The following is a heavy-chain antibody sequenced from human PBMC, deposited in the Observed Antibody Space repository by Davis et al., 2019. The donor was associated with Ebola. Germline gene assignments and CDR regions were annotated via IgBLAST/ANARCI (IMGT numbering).Heavy chain of an antibody. V-gene: IGHV1-18*04. CDR1: GYTLTNYG. D-gene: IGHD1-1*01. CDR3: ARAQFPTTSDH. CDR2: INPHNGNT. J-gene: IGHJ4*02. Sequence: ASVKVSCKASGYTLTNYGITWVRQAPGQGLEWMVWINPHNGNTNYAQNVQGRVIMTSDTATTTAYMEVGSLGSDDTAVYYCARAQFPTTSDHWGQGTLVTVSS.